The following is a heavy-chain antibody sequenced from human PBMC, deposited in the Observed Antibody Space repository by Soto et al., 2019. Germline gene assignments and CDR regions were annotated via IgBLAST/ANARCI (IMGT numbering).Heavy chain of an antibody. V-gene: IGHV5-51*01. CDR1: AYTFTSYW. J-gene: IGHJ4*02. CDR2: IYAGDSDT. Sequence: XASLTIALKGSAYTFTSYWIGWVRQMPGKGLGWMGFIYAGDSDTRYSRSFQGQVTISTDKSIHPAYLQSSSLKASDPAMYYCVKPREGYNTVDSGGQGTRVTVS. CDR3: VKPREGYNTVDS. D-gene: IGHD5-12*01.